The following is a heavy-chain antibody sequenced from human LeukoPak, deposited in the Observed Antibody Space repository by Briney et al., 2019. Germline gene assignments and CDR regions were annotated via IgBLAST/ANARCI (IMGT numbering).Heavy chain of an antibody. CDR3: AREGSTMIVHDY. D-gene: IGHD3-22*01. CDR1: GFTFRSHW. J-gene: IGHJ4*02. Sequence: GGSLRLSCAASGFTFRSHWMSWVRQAPGKGLEWVANIKQDEIEKHYVDSVKGRFTISRDNAKNSVYLQMDSLRSEDTAVYYCAREGSTMIVHDYWGQGTLVTVS. V-gene: IGHV3-7*01. CDR2: IKQDEIEK.